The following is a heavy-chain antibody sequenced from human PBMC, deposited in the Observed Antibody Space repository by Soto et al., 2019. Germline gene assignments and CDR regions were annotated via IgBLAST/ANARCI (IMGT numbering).Heavy chain of an antibody. Sequence: SETRSLTCTVSGGSISSSSYYWGWIRQPPGKGLEWIGSIYYSGSTYYNPSLKSRVTISVDTSKNQFSLKLSSVTAADTAVYYCARQADICGSYPLGGTGWFDPCAQGTLVTVSS. V-gene: IGHV4-39*01. CDR2: IYYSGST. J-gene: IGHJ5*02. D-gene: IGHD3-16*02. CDR3: ARQADICGSYPLGGTGWFDP. CDR1: GGSISSSSYY.